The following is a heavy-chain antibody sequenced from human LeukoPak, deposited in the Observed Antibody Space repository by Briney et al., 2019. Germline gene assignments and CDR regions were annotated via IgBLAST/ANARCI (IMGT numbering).Heavy chain of an antibody. CDR2: ISDSGGRT. Sequence: GGFLRLSCAVSGFTLSNYGMSRVRQAPGKGLEWVAGISDSGGRTNYADSVKGRFTISRDNPKNTLYLQMNSLRAEDTAVYFCAKRGVVIRVILVGFHKEAYYFDSWGQGALVTVSS. J-gene: IGHJ4*02. V-gene: IGHV3-23*01. D-gene: IGHD3-22*01. CDR1: GFTLSNYG. CDR3: AKRGVVIRVILVGFHKEAYYFDS.